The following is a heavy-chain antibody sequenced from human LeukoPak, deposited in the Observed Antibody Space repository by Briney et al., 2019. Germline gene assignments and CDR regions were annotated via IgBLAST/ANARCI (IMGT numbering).Heavy chain of an antibody. CDR3: ARELQWLAKGLDY. D-gene: IGHD6-19*01. Sequence: GGSLRLSCAASGFTFSSYSMNWVRQAPGKGLEWVSSISSSSSYIYYADSVKGRFTISRDNAKNSLYLQMNSLRAEDTAVYYCARELQWLAKGLDYWGQGTLVTVSS. J-gene: IGHJ4*02. CDR2: ISSSSSYI. V-gene: IGHV3-21*01. CDR1: GFTFSSYS.